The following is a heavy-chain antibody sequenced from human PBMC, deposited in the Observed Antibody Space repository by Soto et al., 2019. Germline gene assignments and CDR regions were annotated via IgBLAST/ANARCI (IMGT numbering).Heavy chain of an antibody. CDR2: IKSKTDGGTT. Sequence: GGSLRLSCAASGFTFSNAWMNWVRQAPGKGLEWVGRIKSKTDGGTTDYAAPVKGRFTISRDDSKNTLYLQMNSLKTEDTAVYYCTTVYYYDSSGYYFSFDYWGQGTLVTVSS. J-gene: IGHJ4*02. CDR1: GFTFSNAW. CDR3: TTVYYYDSSGYYFSFDY. D-gene: IGHD3-22*01. V-gene: IGHV3-15*07.